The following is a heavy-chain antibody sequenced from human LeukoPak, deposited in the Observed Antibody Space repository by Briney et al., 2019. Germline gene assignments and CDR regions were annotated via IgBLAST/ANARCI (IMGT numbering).Heavy chain of an antibody. V-gene: IGHV3-7*01. J-gene: IGHJ6*02. CDR1: GFIFSGYW. CDR3: AKNIAAPGRDSYYLYGMDV. CDR2: IKQDGSDQ. D-gene: IGHD6-25*01. Sequence: GGSLRLSCAASGFIFSGYWMTWVRQAPGKGLEWVASIKQDGSDQHYVDAVEGRFTISRDNAKNSPYLQMNNLRADDTAVYYCAKNIAAPGRDSYYLYGMDVWGQGTTVTVSS.